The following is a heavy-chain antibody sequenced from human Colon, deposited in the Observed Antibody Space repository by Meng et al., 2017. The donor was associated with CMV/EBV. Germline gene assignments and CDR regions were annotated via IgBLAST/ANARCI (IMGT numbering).Heavy chain of an antibody. CDR1: GFTFSSYA. V-gene: IGHV3-30-3*01. Sequence: GESLKISCAASGFTFSSYAMHWVRQAPGKGLEWVAVISYDGSNKYYADSVKGRLTISRDNSKNTLYLQMNSLRAEDTAVYYCTRTFRYYFDFWGQGTLVTVSS. CDR2: ISYDGSNK. J-gene: IGHJ4*02. D-gene: IGHD2/OR15-2a*01. CDR3: TRTFRYYFDF.